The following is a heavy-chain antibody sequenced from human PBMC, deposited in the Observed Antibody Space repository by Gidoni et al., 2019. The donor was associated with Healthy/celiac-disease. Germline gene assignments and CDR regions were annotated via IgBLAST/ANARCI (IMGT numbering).Heavy chain of an antibody. CDR3: AKDHCSGGSCKEDY. CDR2: ISGSGGST. D-gene: IGHD2-15*01. Sequence: EVQLLESGGGLVQPGGSLRLSCAASGFNFSSYAMSWVRQAPGKGLEWVSSISGSGGSTYYADSVKGRFTISRDNSKNTLYLQMNSLRAEDTAVYYCAKDHCSGGSCKEDYWGQGTLVTVSS. CDR1: GFNFSSYA. V-gene: IGHV3-23*01. J-gene: IGHJ4*02.